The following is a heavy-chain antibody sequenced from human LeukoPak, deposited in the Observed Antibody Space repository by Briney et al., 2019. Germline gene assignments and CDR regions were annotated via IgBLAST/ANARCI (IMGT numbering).Heavy chain of an antibody. Sequence: ASVKDSCKASGGTFSRYAISWVRQAPGQGLEWVGGIIPIFGTANHAQKFQGRVTITADESTSTAYMELSSLRSEDTAVYYCARLPLTGYSRGYYYGMDVWGQGTTVTVSS. CDR1: GGTFSRYA. D-gene: IGHD3-9*01. CDR2: IIPIFGTA. V-gene: IGHV1-69*13. CDR3: ARLPLTGYSRGYYYGMDV. J-gene: IGHJ6*02.